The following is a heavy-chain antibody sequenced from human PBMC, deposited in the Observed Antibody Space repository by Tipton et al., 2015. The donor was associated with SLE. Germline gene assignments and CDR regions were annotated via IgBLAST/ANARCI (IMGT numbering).Heavy chain of an antibody. Sequence: SLRLSCAASGFTFSSYWMTWVRQPPGKGLEWVANIIQDGSEKYYVDSVKGRFTISRDSAKNSLYLQMNSLRAEDTAVYYCARGGGSTDYWGQGTLVTVSS. D-gene: IGHD1-26*01. CDR2: IIQDGSEK. CDR1: GFTFSSYW. J-gene: IGHJ4*02. V-gene: IGHV3-7*01. CDR3: ARGGGSTDY.